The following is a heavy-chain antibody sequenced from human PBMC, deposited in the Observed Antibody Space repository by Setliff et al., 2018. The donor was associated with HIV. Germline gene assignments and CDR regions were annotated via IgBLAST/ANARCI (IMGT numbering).Heavy chain of an antibody. V-gene: IGHV1-18*01. CDR2: VSAYNGLT. Sequence: ASVKVSCKASGYTFPNYGISWVRQAPGQGLEWMGWVSAYNGLTNYAQNLQGRVTMTTDTSSTTAFLELGSLRSDDTAMYYCARDHRYSGTYHIDYWGQGTRVTVSS. D-gene: IGHD1-26*01. CDR3: ARDHRYSGTYHIDY. CDR1: GYTFPNYG. J-gene: IGHJ4*02.